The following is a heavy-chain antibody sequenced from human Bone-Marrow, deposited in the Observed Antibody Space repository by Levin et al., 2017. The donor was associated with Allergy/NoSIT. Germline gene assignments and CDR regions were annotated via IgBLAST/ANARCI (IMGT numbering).Heavy chain of an antibody. J-gene: IGHJ4*02. V-gene: IGHV4-39*07. D-gene: IGHD1-14*01. Sequence: SETLSLTCTVSGDSFSRSTYHWVWIRQPPGMGLEWIGSIYYIGTTYYNSSLKSRVTITVDTSKHESSLKLTSMTAADTAVYYCTRGGTPQSWDYWGQGTLVSVSS. CDR1: GDSFSRSTYH. CDR2: IYYIGTT. CDR3: TRGGTPQSWDY.